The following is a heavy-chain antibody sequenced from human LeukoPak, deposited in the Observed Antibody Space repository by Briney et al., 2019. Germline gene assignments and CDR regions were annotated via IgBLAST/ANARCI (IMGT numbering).Heavy chain of an antibody. J-gene: IGHJ6*03. CDR3: ACTAYYYYYLDV. Sequence: PGRSLRLSCAASGFTFSSHAMSWVRQAPGKGLEWVSAVGGSGDNTYYADSVKGRFTISRDNSKNTLYLHMSSLRAEDTAVYYCACTAYYYYYLDVWGKGTTVTVPS. V-gene: IGHV3-23*01. D-gene: IGHD5-18*01. CDR2: VGGSGDNT. CDR1: GFTFSSHA.